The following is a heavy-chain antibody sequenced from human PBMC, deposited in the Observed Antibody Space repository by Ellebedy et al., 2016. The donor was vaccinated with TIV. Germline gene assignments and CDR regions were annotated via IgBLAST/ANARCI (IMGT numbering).Heavy chain of an antibody. CDR3: ARTTFYDVDLSGWYFDL. D-gene: IGHD3-10*02. V-gene: IGHV3-66*01. Sequence: GGSLRLSCAASQFTVSYNYMNWVRQAPGRGPEWVSGIYTDDTTYYADSVKGRFTISRDNSKNTPYLQMNSLRTEDTAVYYCARTTFYDVDLSGWYFDLWGRGSLVTVSS. CDR1: QFTVSYNY. CDR2: IYTDDTT. J-gene: IGHJ2*01.